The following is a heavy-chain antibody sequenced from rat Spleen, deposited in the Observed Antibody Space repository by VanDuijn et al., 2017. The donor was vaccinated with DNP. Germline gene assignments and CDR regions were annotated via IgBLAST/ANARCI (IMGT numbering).Heavy chain of an antibody. D-gene: IGHD5-1*01. J-gene: IGHJ1*01. V-gene: IGHV5S13*01. CDR3: TRRLGAQGYWYFDF. CDR2: ITTGGSNT. Sequence: EVQLVESGGGLVQPGRSLKLSCAASGFTFSNYGMAWVRQAPTKGLEWVASITTGGSNTYYGDSVKGRFTISRDNTKSTLYLQMNSLRSEDAATYYCTRRLGAQGYWYFDFWGPGTMVTVSS. CDR1: GFTFSNYG.